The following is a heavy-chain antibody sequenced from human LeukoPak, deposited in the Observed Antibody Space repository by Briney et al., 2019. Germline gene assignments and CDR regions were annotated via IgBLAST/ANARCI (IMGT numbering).Heavy chain of an antibody. CDR1: GFTFSSYG. Sequence: PGGSLRLSCAASGFTFSSYGMSWVRQAPGKGLEWVSTISGSGGSTYYADSVKGRFTISRDNSKNTLYPQMNSLRAEDTAVYYCAKGGCSGGSCYYTERYFDYWGQGTLVTVSS. V-gene: IGHV3-23*01. J-gene: IGHJ4*02. D-gene: IGHD2-15*01. CDR2: ISGSGGST. CDR3: AKGGCSGGSCYYTERYFDY.